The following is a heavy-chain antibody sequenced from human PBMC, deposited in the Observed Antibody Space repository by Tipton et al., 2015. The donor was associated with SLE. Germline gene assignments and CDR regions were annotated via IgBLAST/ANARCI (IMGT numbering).Heavy chain of an antibody. J-gene: IGHJ4*02. CDR3: ARSGPVTGFTSSFDY. CDR2: IYHSGST. Sequence: TLSLTCTVSGGSISSHYWSWIRQPPGKGLEWIGSIYHSGSTYYNPSLKSRVTISADTPKNQVSLKLGSVTAADTAVYYCARSGPVTGFTSSFDYWGQGALVTVSS. CDR1: GGSISSHY. V-gene: IGHV4-59*05. D-gene: IGHD2-2*01.